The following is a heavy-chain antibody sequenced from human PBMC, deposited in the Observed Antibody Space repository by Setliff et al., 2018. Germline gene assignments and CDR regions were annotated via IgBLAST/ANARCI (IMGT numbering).Heavy chain of an antibody. V-gene: IGHV3-73*01. CDR3: AGAGGNSDYFDY. CDR1: GFTFSGYS. CDR2: IRRNADNRAP. Sequence: GGSLRLSCEASGFTFSGYSMNWVRQAPGKGLEWVGRIRRNADNRAPIYAASVKGRFTISRDDSKNTAYLQMNSLKIEDTAVYYRAGAGGNSDYFDYWGQGTLVTVSS. J-gene: IGHJ4*02. D-gene: IGHD2-21*02.